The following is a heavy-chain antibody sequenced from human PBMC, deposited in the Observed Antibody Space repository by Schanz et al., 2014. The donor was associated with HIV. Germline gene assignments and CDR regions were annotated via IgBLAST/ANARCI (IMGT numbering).Heavy chain of an antibody. Sequence: EVQLLESGGGLVQPGGSLRLSCAASGFNFNNYAMTWVRQAPGKGLEWVSSISESGGRSYYADSVNGRFTISRDNSKNTLYVQMTTLRTEDTAVYYCAKPEYDSRGNSQSHFDYWGQGTLVTVSS. CDR1: GFNFNNYA. J-gene: IGHJ4*02. CDR3: AKPEYDSRGNSQSHFDY. D-gene: IGHD3-22*01. CDR2: ISESGGRS. V-gene: IGHV3-23*01.